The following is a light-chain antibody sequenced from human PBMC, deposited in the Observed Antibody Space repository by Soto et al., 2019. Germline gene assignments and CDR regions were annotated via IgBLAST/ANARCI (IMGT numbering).Light chain of an antibody. CDR3: QHYYASRTWA. Sequence: DIVMTQSPDSLAVSLGERAAINCKSSQSVLYSSNNKNYLAWYQQKPGQPPKLLIYWASTRESGVPDRFSGSGSGTDFTLTISSLQAEDVAVYYCQHYYASRTWAFGQGTKVELK. CDR1: QSVLYSSNNKNY. V-gene: IGKV4-1*01. CDR2: WAS. J-gene: IGKJ1*01.